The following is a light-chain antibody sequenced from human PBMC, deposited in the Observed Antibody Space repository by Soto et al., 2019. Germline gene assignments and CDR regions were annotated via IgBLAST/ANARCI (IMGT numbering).Light chain of an antibody. CDR1: QSISSY. Sequence: DIQMTQSPSSLSASVGDRVTITCRARQSISSYLNWYQQKPGKAPKLLIYAASSLQSGVPSRFSGSGSGTDFTLTISSLQPEDFATYYCQQNYTTPLTFGGGTKVEIK. CDR2: AAS. CDR3: QQNYTTPLT. J-gene: IGKJ4*01. V-gene: IGKV1-39*01.